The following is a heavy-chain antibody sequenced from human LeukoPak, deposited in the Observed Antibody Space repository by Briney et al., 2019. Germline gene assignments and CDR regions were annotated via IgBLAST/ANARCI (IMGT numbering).Heavy chain of an antibody. Sequence: GGSLRLSCAASGFTFSSYAMHWVRQAPGKGLEWVTVISYDGSNKYFADSVKGRFTISRDNAKNTLYLQMNSLRAEDTAVYYCARDRGRSHWGQGTLVTVSS. CDR1: GFTFSSYA. V-gene: IGHV3-30*04. CDR3: ARDRGRSH. J-gene: IGHJ4*02. CDR2: ISYDGSNK. D-gene: IGHD3-10*01.